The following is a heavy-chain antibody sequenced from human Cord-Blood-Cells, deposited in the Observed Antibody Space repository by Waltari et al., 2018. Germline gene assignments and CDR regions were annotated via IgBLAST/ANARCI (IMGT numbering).Heavy chain of an antibody. CDR1: GYTFTGYY. CDR3: VSQTQAWDYYYYYMDV. CDR2: INPNSGGT. V-gene: IGHV1-2*02. Sequence: QVQLVQSGAEVKKPGASVKVSCKDSGYTFTGYYMHWVRQAPGQGLEWMGWINPNSGGTNDAQKFQGRVTMTREPSISTAYMELSRLRSDDTAVYYCVSQTQAWDYYYYYMDVWGKGTTVTVSS. J-gene: IGHJ6*03. D-gene: IGHD3-16*01.